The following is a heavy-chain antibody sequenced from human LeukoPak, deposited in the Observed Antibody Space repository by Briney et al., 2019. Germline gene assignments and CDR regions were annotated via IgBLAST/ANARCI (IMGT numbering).Heavy chain of an antibody. CDR2: INHSGGA. D-gene: IGHD2-2*03. CDR1: GGSFNGYY. Sequence: SDTLSLTGAVFGGSFNGYYWTWIRQPPGKGLEWIGEINHSGGASYNPSLKSRVTISVDTSKNQFSVKLSSVTAADTAVYYCASGDAGYCTSTTCYGWRSLDPWGQGTLVTVSS. V-gene: IGHV4-34*01. J-gene: IGHJ5*02. CDR3: ASGDAGYCTSTTCYGWRSLDP.